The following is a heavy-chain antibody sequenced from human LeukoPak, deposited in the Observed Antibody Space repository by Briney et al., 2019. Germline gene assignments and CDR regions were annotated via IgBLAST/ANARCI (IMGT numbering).Heavy chain of an antibody. CDR1: GFTFSSYG. CDR2: IRYDGRNK. CDR3: AKDLGDSGPTPDSDY. V-gene: IGHV3-30*02. Sequence: GGSLRLSCAASGFTFSSYGMHWVRQAPGKGLEWVAFIRYDGRNKYYADSVKGRFTISRDNSKNTLYLQMNSLRAEDTSVYYCAKDLGDSGPTPDSDYWGQGTLVTVSS. D-gene: IGHD1-26*01. J-gene: IGHJ4*02.